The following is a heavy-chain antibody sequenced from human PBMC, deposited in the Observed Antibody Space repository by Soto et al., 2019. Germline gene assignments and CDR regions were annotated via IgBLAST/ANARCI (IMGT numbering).Heavy chain of an antibody. CDR1: GFTFDDYA. D-gene: IGHD3-3*01. CDR2: ISWNSGSI. CDR3: AKGATYYDFWSGYPGPFMDV. Sequence: EVQLVESGGGLVQPGRSLRLSCAASGFTFDDYAMHWVRQAPGKGLEWVSGISWNSGSIGYADSVKGRFTISRDNAKNSLYLQMNSLRAEDTALYYCAKGATYYDFWSGYPGPFMDVWGQGTTVTVSS. J-gene: IGHJ6*02. V-gene: IGHV3-9*01.